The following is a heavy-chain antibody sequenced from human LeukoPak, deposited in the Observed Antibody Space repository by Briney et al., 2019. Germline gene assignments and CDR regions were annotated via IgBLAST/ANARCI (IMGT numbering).Heavy chain of an antibody. CDR2: ICYSGST. Sequence: PSETLSLTCTVSGGSISSGGYYWSWIRQHPGKGLEWIGYICYSGSTYYNPSLKSRVTISVDTSKNQFSLKLSSVTAADTAVYYCAGAIVVVPAAPSSWFDPWGQGTLVTVSS. CDR1: GGSISSGGYY. CDR3: AGAIVVVPAAPSSWFDP. J-gene: IGHJ5*02. D-gene: IGHD2-2*01. V-gene: IGHV4-31*03.